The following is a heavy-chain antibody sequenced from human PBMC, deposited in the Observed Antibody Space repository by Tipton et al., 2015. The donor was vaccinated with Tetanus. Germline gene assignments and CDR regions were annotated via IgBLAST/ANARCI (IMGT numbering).Heavy chain of an antibody. CDR1: GGSISNSEYY. D-gene: IGHD3-9*01. CDR2: VFDSGTS. CDR3: ARRGGDFLTGYYDS. V-gene: IGHV4-39*01. J-gene: IGHJ4*02. Sequence: TLSLTCSLSGGSISNSEYYWAWIRQPPGKGLEWIGSVFDSGTSYYNPSLKSRVTISVDTSKNRFSLELNSVTAADTAVYYCARRGGDFLTGYYDSWGQGTLVTVSS.